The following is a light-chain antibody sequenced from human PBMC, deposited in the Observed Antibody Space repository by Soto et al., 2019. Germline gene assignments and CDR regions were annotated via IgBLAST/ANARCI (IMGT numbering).Light chain of an antibody. CDR1: QSISSW. Sequence: DIRMTQSPSTLSASVGDRVTITCRASQSISSWLAWYQQKPGKAPKLLIYDASSLESGVPSRFSGSGSGTEFTLTISSLQPDDFATYYCQQYNSYPVVFGQGTKLEIK. V-gene: IGKV1-5*01. J-gene: IGKJ2*01. CDR3: QQYNSYPVV. CDR2: DAS.